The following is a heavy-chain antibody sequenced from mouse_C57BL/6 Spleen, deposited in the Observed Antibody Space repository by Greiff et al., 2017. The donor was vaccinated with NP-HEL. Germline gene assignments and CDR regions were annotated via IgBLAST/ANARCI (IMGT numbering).Heavy chain of an antibody. CDR3: ARSGGNSDFDY. CDR1: GYAFSSYW. J-gene: IGHJ2*01. V-gene: IGHV1-80*01. Sequence: QVQLQQSGAELVKPGASVKIPCKASGYAFSSYWMNWVKQRPGKGLEWIGQIYPGDGDTNYNGKFKGKATLTADKSSSTAYMQLSSLTSEDSAVYFCARSGGNSDFDYWGQGTTLTVSS. D-gene: IGHD2-1*01. CDR2: IYPGDGDT.